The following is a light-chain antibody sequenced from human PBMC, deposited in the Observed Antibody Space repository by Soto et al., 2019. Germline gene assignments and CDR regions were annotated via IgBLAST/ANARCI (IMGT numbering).Light chain of an antibody. CDR3: CSYAGSHTFVI. CDR1: SSDVGAYNF. V-gene: IGLV2-11*01. J-gene: IGLJ2*01. CDR2: DVN. Sequence: QSALTQPRSVSGSPGQSVTISCTGTSSDVGAYNFVSWYQRHPGKAPKLIIYDVNKRFSGVPDRFSGSKSGNTASLTISGLQADDESDYYCCSYAGSHTFVIFGGGTQLTVL.